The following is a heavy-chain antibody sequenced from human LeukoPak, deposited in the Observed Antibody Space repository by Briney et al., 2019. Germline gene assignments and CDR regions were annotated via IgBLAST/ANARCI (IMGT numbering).Heavy chain of an antibody. J-gene: IGHJ4*02. CDR1: GGSISSYY. CDR2: IYTSGST. Sequence: PSETLSLTCTVSGGSISSYYWSWIRQPPGKGLEWIGYIYTSGSTNYNPSLKSRVAMSLDTSKNQVSLKLRSVTAADTAVYFCTRVVSGGHFDYWGQGTLVTVSS. D-gene: IGHD2-15*01. V-gene: IGHV4-4*09. CDR3: TRVVSGGHFDY.